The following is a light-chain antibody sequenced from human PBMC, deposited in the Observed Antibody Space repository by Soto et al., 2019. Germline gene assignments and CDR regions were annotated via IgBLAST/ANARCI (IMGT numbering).Light chain of an antibody. V-gene: IGLV4-69*01. Sequence: QLVLTQSPSASASLGASVKLTCTLSSGHSSYAIAWHQQQPEKGPRYLMKLNSDGSHSKGDGIPDRFSGSSSGAERYLTISSLQSEDEADYYCQTGGTVSWVVGGGTKLTVL. CDR2: LNSDGSH. J-gene: IGLJ3*02. CDR3: QTGGTVSWV. CDR1: SGHSSYA.